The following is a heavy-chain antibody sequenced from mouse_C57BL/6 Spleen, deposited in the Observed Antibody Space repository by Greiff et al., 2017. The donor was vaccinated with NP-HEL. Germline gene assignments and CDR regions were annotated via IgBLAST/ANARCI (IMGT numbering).Heavy chain of an antibody. CDR3: AREDFDY. V-gene: IGHV1-82*01. Sequence: VQLQQSGPELVKPGASVKISCKASGYAFSSSWMNWVKQRPGKGLEWIGRIYPGDGDTNYNGKFKGKATLTADKSSSTAYMELRSLTSEDSAVYFCAREDFDYWGQGTTLTVSS. J-gene: IGHJ2*01. CDR2: IYPGDGDT. CDR1: GYAFSSSW.